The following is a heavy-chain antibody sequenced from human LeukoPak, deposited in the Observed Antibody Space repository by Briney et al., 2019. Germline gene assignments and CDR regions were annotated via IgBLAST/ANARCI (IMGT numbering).Heavy chain of an antibody. V-gene: IGHV4-61*02. CDR2: IYTSGST. Sequence: SETLSLTCTVSGGSISSGSYYWSWIRQPAGKGLEWIGRIYTSGSTNYNPSLKSRVTISVDTSKNQFSLKLSSVTAADTAVYYCARDNSVRDEAWWFNPWGQGTLVTVSS. J-gene: IGHJ5*02. D-gene: IGHD5-24*01. CDR1: GGSISSGSYY. CDR3: ARDNSVRDEAWWFNP.